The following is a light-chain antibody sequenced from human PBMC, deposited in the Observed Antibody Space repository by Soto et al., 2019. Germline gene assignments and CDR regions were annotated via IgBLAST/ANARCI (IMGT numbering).Light chain of an antibody. J-gene: IGKJ5*01. Sequence: EIVITQSPATLSVSPGEGATLSCRASQGIGSTFAWYQQKPGQTPRLLIYGASTRATGVPARFSGSGSGTEFTLTISSLQPEDFATYYCQQLNSYPRITFGQGTRLEIK. V-gene: IGKV3-15*01. CDR1: QGIGST. CDR3: QQLNSYPRIT. CDR2: GAS.